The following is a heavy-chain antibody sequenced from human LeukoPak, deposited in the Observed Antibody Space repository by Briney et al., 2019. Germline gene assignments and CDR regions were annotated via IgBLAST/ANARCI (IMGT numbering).Heavy chain of an antibody. J-gene: IGHJ4*02. D-gene: IGHD5-12*01. CDR2: ISGSSGTT. CDR1: GFTFISYA. Sequence: GGSLRLSCAASGFTFISYAMSWVRQAPGKGLEWVSTISGSSGTTYYADSVKGRFTISRDNSKNTLYLQMNSLRADDTAVYYCAKELVVSNSGSAFDCWGQGTLATVSS. CDR3: AKELVVSNSGSAFDC. V-gene: IGHV3-23*01.